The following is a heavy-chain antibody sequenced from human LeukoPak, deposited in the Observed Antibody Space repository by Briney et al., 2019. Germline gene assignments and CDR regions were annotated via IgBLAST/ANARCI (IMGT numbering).Heavy chain of an antibody. V-gene: IGHV3-33*01. CDR1: GFTFSSYG. Sequence: PGGSLRLSCSASGFTFSSYGMHWVRQAPGKGLEWVAVVWYDGINKYYADSVKGRFTISRDNSKNTLYLQMNSLRADDTAVYYCAAGPNWNYDYWGQGTLVTVSS. CDR3: AAGPNWNYDY. CDR2: VWYDGINK. J-gene: IGHJ4*02. D-gene: IGHD1-7*01.